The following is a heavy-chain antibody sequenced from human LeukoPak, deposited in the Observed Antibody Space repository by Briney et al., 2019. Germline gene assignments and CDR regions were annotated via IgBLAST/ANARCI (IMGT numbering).Heavy chain of an antibody. J-gene: IGHJ4*02. CDR3: ARDQELTGANY. D-gene: IGHD7-27*01. Sequence: GGSLRLSCIASGFTFSDDGMHWVRQAPGKGLEWVALIWKDGSQTFYGDSVKGRFTISRDNAKNTLYLQMNSLRAEDTAVYYCARDQELTGANYWGQGTLVTVSS. CDR1: GFTFSDDG. CDR2: IWKDGSQT. V-gene: IGHV3-33*01.